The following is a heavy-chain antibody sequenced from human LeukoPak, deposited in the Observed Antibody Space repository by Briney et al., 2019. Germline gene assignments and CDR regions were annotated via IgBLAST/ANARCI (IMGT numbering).Heavy chain of an antibody. CDR1: GYTFTSYD. CDR3: ARGYSSIWFGELPDWFDP. CDR2: MNPNSGST. J-gene: IGHJ5*02. V-gene: IGHV1-8*01. Sequence: GASVKVSCKASGYTFTSYDINWVRQATGQGLEWMGWMNPNSGSTGYAQKFQGRVTMTRNTSISTAYMELSSLRSEDTAVYYCARGYSSIWFGELPDWFDPWGQGTLVTVSS. D-gene: IGHD3-10*01.